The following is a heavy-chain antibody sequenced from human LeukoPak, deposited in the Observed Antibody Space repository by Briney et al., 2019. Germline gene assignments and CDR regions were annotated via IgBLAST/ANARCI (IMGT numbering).Heavy chain of an antibody. J-gene: IGHJ4*02. D-gene: IGHD5-18*01. CDR3: ARSGGYSYGLTPFDY. Sequence: SETLSLTCTVSGGSISSSSYYWGWICQPPGKGLEWIGSIYYSGSTYYNPSLKSRVTISVDTSKNQFSLKLSSVTAADTAVYYCARSGGYSYGLTPFDYWGQGTLVTVSS. CDR1: GGSISSSSYY. CDR2: IYYSGST. V-gene: IGHV4-39*01.